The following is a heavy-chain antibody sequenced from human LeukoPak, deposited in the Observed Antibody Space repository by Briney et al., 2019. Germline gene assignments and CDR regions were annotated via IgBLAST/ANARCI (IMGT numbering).Heavy chain of an antibody. Sequence: PGGSLRLSCATSGFTFSAYDMNWVRQAPGKRLEWVSHITSSGTTIYYADSVKGRFTISRDNAKNSVYLQMNSLRVEDTAVYYCARSKFPWGQGTLVTVSS. J-gene: IGHJ5*02. V-gene: IGHV3-48*03. CDR2: ITSSGTTI. CDR3: ARSKFP. CDR1: GFTFSAYD.